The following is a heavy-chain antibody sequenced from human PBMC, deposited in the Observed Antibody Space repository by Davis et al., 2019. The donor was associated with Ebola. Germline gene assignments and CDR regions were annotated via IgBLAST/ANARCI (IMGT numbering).Heavy chain of an antibody. J-gene: IGHJ6*04. V-gene: IGHV3-30*04. CDR1: GFTFSSYA. Sequence: GESLKISCAASGFTFSSYAMHWVRQAPGKGLEWVAVISYDGSNKYYADSVKGRFTISRDNSKNTLYLQMNSLRAEDTAVYYCARTTNMDVWGKGTTVTVSS. CDR2: ISYDGSNK. D-gene: IGHD1-1*01. CDR3: ARTTNMDV.